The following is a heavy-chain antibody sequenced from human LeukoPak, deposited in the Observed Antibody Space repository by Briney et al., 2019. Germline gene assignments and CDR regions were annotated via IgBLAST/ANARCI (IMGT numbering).Heavy chain of an antibody. CDR3: ARVLRTTWDY. V-gene: IGHV3-48*01. J-gene: IGHJ4*02. D-gene: IGHD3-3*01. Sequence: PGGSLRLSCAASGFTFSSYSMNWVRQAPGKGLEWVSYISSSSSTIYYADSVKGRFTISRDNAKDSLFLQMNSLRAEDTAVYYCARVLRTTWDYWGQGTLVTVSS. CDR1: GFTFSSYS. CDR2: ISSSSSTI.